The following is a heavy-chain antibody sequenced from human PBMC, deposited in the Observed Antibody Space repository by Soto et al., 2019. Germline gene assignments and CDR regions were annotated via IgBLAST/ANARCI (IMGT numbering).Heavy chain of an antibody. Sequence: ASVKVSCKASGGTFSSYAISWVRQAPGQGLEWMGGIIPIFGTANYAQKFQGRVTITADESTSTAYMELSSLRSEDTAVYYCARRRVYDYVWGSYRPGAHFDYWGQGTLVTVSS. CDR2: IIPIFGTA. V-gene: IGHV1-69*13. D-gene: IGHD3-16*01. CDR3: ARRRVYDYVWGSYRPGAHFDY. CDR1: GGTFSSYA. J-gene: IGHJ4*02.